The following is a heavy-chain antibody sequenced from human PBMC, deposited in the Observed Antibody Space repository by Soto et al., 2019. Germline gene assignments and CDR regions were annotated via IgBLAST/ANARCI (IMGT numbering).Heavy chain of an antibody. V-gene: IGHV3-74*01. CDR2: INSDGSST. J-gene: IGHJ4*02. CDR3: ARGYCSGGSCWDPSFDC. CDR1: GFTFSSYW. Sequence: PGGSLRLSCAASGFTFSSYWMHWVRQAPGKGLVWVSRINSDGSSTNYADSVKGRFTISRDNAKNTLFLQMNSLRAEDTALYYCARGYCSGGSCWDPSFDCWGQGTLVTVSS. D-gene: IGHD2-15*01.